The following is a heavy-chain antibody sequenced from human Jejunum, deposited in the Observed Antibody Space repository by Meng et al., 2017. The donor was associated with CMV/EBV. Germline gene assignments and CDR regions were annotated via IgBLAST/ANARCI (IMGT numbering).Heavy chain of an antibody. D-gene: IGHD1-26*01. V-gene: IGHV1-2*02. J-gene: IGHJ4*02. Sequence: SEYTFTDYYRQWVRQAHGQGLEWMGWINPNTGDTNYAQKFQGRVTMTRDMSINTVYMELTRLRSDDTAVYYCAKDGGSYLDYYFDYWGQGTLVTVSS. CDR2: INPNTGDT. CDR3: AKDGGSYLDYYFDY. CDR1: EYTFTDYY.